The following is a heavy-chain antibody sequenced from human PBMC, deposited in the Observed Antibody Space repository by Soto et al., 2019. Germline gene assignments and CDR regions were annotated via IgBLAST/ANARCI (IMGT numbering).Heavy chain of an antibody. V-gene: IGHV3-30*18. D-gene: IGHD1-26*01. CDR3: AKEGATGSGFDY. CDR2: ISYDGSNK. J-gene: IGHJ4*02. Sequence: VAVISYDGSNKYYADSVKGRFTISRDNSKNTLYLQMNSLRAEDTAVYYCAKEGATGSGFDYWGQGTLVTVSS.